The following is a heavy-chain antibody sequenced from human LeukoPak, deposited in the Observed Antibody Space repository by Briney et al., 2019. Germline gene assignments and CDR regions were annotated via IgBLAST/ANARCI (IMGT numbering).Heavy chain of an antibody. V-gene: IGHV4-4*07. CDR1: GGSISGSY. Sequence: TSETLSLTCTVSGGSISGSYWSWVRQPAGEGLEWIGRIFLRGSTNYNPSLKSRVTMSVDTSKSQFSLKLSSVTAADTAVYYCARAVWNYLDLWGQGILVTVSS. CDR2: IFLRGST. D-gene: IGHD1-1*01. CDR3: ARAVWNYLDL. J-gene: IGHJ4*02.